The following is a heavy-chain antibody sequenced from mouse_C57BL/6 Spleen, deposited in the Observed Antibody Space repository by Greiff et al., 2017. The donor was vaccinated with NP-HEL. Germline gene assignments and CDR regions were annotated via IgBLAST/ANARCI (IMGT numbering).Heavy chain of an antibody. CDR1: GFTFSSYA. J-gene: IGHJ2*01. Sequence: EVMLVESGEGLVKPGGSLKLSCAASGFTFSSYAMSWVRQTPEKRLEWVAYISSGGDYIYYADTVKGRFTISRDNARNTLYLQMSSLKSEDTAMYYCTRARLGLYFDYWGQGTTLTVSS. CDR2: ISSGGDYI. CDR3: TRARLGLYFDY. D-gene: IGHD4-1*01. V-gene: IGHV5-9-1*02.